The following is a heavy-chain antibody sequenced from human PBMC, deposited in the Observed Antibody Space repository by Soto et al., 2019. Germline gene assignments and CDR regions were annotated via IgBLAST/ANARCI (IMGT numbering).Heavy chain of an antibody. V-gene: IGHV3-23*01. CDR1: GFTFSSYA. Sequence: PGGSMRLSCAASGFTFSSYAMSWVRQAPGKGLEWVSAISGSGGSTYYADSVKGRFTISRDNSKNTLYLQMNSLRAEDTAVYYCGKEETFGVVIRRFDPWGQGTLVTVSS. CDR2: ISGSGGST. CDR3: GKEETFGVVIRRFDP. J-gene: IGHJ5*02. D-gene: IGHD3-3*01.